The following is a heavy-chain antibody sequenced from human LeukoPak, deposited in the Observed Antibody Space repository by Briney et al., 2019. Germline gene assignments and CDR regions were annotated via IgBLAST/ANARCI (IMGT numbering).Heavy chain of an antibody. D-gene: IGHD3-3*01. V-gene: IGHV3-21*01. CDR2: ISGSGNNA. CDR3: ARDLIDYDFWSGYYTGYFDY. Sequence: GGSLRLSCAASGFTFRSYAMNWVRQAPGKGLEWVASISGSGNNAFYANSVKGRFTISRDNAKNSLYLQMNSLRAEDTAVYYCARDLIDYDFWSGYYTGYFDYWGQGTLVTVSS. CDR1: GFTFRSYA. J-gene: IGHJ4*02.